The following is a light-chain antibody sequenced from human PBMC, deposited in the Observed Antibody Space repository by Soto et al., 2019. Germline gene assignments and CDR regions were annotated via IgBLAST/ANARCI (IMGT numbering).Light chain of an antibody. J-gene: IGKJ2*01. CDR2: DAS. V-gene: IGKV1-5*01. CDR1: HDIGKW. CDR3: QQYGDAYS. Sequence: DIQMTQSPSTLSASVGDRVSITCRASHDIGKWLAWYQQKPGPAPKLLVYDASNLHDAVPSRFSGSGSGTHFSLTISCLRPDAFGTYYCQQYGDAYSFGQGTAIEI.